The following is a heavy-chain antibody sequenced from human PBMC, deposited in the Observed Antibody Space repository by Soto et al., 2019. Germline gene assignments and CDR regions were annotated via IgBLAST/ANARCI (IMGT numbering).Heavy chain of an antibody. Sequence: GGSLRLSCVASGFTFCDFVMSWVRQAPGKEQESVSTFNGGGDRTYYVDSVKGRFTISRDNAKNSLYLQMNSLRAEDTAVYYCARAARPTSYYDFWSGYQPNAFDIWGQGTMLTVSS. CDR2: FNGGGDRT. J-gene: IGHJ3*02. CDR1: GFTFCDFV. D-gene: IGHD3-3*01. V-gene: IGHV3-23*01. CDR3: ARAARPTSYYDFWSGYQPNAFDI.